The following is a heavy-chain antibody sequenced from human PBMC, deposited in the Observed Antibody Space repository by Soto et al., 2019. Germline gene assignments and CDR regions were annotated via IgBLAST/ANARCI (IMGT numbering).Heavy chain of an antibody. J-gene: IGHJ6*02. D-gene: IGHD6-6*01. Sequence: GESLILSCAASGFTFSSYGMHWVRQAPGKGLEWVAVISYDGSNKYYADSVKGRFTISRDNSKNTLYLQMNSLRAEDTAVYYYAKERSSSQLAYYGMDVWRQEPTGTV. CDR2: ISYDGSNK. CDR3: AKERSSSQLAYYGMDV. V-gene: IGHV3-30*18. CDR1: GFTFSSYG.